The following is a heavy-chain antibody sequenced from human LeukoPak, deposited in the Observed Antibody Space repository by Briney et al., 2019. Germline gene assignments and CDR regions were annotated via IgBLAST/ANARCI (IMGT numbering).Heavy chain of an antibody. CDR2: ISYDGSNK. D-gene: IGHD6-13*01. CDR1: GFTFSSYA. V-gene: IGHV3-30-3*01. Sequence: PGRSLRLSCAASGFTFSSYAMHWVRQAPGKGLEWVAVISYDGSNKYYADSVKGRFTISRDNSKNTLYLQMNSLRAEDTAVYYCAREILSSSWYNAFDIWGQGTMVTVSS. CDR3: AREILSSSWYNAFDI. J-gene: IGHJ3*02.